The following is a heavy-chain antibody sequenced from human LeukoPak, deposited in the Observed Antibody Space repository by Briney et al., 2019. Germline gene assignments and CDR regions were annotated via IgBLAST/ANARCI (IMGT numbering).Heavy chain of an antibody. D-gene: IGHD2-15*01. J-gene: IGHJ6*03. CDR3: AKDTIVVVPNYYYYYYMDV. V-gene: IGHV3-30*02. CDR1: GFTFSSYG. CDR2: IWYDGSNK. Sequence: PGGSLRLSCAASGFTFSSYGMHWVRQAPGKGLEWVAFIWYDGSNKYYADSVKGRFTISRDNSKNTLYLQMNSLRAEDTAVYYCAKDTIVVVPNYYYYYYMDVWGKGTTVTVSS.